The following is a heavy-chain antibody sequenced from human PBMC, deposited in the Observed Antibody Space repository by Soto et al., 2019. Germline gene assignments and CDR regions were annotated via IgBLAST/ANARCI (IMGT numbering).Heavy chain of an antibody. CDR1: GFNFSSYV. CDR2: IWYDGGNK. D-gene: IGHD6-19*01. J-gene: IGHJ4*02. Sequence: QVQLVESGGGVVQPGRSLRLSCAASGFNFSSYVMHWVRQAPGKGLEWVAVIWYDGGNKYYADSVKGRFTISRDNSKNTLYLKINSLRAEATAVYYCARDGQWLPRDGLRSSYYFDYWGQGTLVTVSS. V-gene: IGHV3-33*01. CDR3: ARDGQWLPRDGLRSSYYFDY.